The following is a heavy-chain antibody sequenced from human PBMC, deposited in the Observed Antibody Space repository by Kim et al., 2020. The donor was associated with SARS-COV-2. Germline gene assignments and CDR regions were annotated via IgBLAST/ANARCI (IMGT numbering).Heavy chain of an antibody. J-gene: IGHJ6*02. CDR1: GGTFSSYA. CDR3: AGRSNGEDYYYGMDV. CDR2: IIPIFGTA. V-gene: IGHV1-69*06. D-gene: IGHD2-2*01. Sequence: SVKVSCKASGGTFSSYAISWVRQAPGQGLEWMGGIIPIFGTANYAQKFQGRVTITADKSTSTAYMELSSLRSEDTAVYYCAGRSNGEDYYYGMDVWGQGTTVTVSS.